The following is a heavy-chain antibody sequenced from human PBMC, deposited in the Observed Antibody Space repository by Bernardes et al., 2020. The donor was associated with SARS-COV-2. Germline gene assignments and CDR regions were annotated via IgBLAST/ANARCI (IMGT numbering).Heavy chain of an antibody. D-gene: IGHD6-13*01. CDR3: ARGYTPTLPVDD. CDR2: IDWDDDK. J-gene: IGHJ4*02. CDR1: GFSLSTSGMR. V-gene: IGHV2-70*04. Sequence: SGPTLVKPTQTLTLTCTFSGFSLSTSGMRVSWIRQPPGKALEWLARIDWDDDKFYSTSLKTRLTISKDTSKNQVVLTMTNMDPVDTATYYCARGYTPTLPVDDWGQGTLVTVSS.